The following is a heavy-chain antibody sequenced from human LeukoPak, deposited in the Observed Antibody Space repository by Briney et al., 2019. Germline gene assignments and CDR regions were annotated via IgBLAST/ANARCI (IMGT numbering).Heavy chain of an antibody. CDR3: ARDHRAGGVSTYGMDV. CDR1: VGFISSGDYY. CDR2: IYYSGST. J-gene: IGHJ6*02. D-gene: IGHD3-16*01. V-gene: IGHV4-30-4*01. Sequence: SETLSLTCTVSVGFISSGDYYWRWIRQPPGKGLEWNGYIYYSGSTYYNPSLKSRVTISVDTSKNQFSLKLRSVTAADTAVYYCARDHRAGGVSTYGMDVWGQGTTVTVSS.